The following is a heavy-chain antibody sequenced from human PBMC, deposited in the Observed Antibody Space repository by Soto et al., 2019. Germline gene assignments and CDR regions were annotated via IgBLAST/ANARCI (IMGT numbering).Heavy chain of an antibody. CDR2: ISYDGSNK. CDR3: ASIPYPHCANGVCYPLTAPDY. Sequence: GGSLRLSCAASGFSFSTYVMHWVRQAPGKGLEWVAIISYDGSNKFYGESVKGRFTISRDNSKNTLDLQMNSLRAEDTAVYYCASIPYPHCANGVCYPLTAPDYWGQGTLVTVSS. V-gene: IGHV3-30*03. J-gene: IGHJ4*02. CDR1: GFSFSTYV. D-gene: IGHD2-8*01.